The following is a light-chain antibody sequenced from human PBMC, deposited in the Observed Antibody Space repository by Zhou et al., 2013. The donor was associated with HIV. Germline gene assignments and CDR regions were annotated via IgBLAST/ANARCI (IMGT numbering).Light chain of an antibody. V-gene: IGKV1-39*01. CDR1: QTISTY. CDR2: AAS. Sequence: DIQMTQSPSSLSASVGDRVTITCRASQTISTYLNWYQQKPGEAPRLLIYAASSLQSGVPSRFSGSGSGTEFTLTISSLQPEDFAIYYCQQFNLFGPGTKVDVK. J-gene: IGKJ3*01. CDR3: QQFNL.